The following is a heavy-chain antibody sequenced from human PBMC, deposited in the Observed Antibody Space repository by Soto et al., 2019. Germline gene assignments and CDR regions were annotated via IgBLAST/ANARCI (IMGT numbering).Heavy chain of an antibody. Sequence: NPSVTLSLTCTVSGGSISSSNWWSWVRQPPGKGLEWIGEIYHSGSTNYNPSLKNRVTISVDASKSQFYLRLRSVTAADTAVYYCARGMAEGQIFYYFDYWGQGALVTVSS. D-gene: IGHD3-9*01. CDR3: ARGMAEGQIFYYFDY. V-gene: IGHV4-4*02. CDR1: GGSISSSNW. CDR2: IYHSGST. J-gene: IGHJ4*02.